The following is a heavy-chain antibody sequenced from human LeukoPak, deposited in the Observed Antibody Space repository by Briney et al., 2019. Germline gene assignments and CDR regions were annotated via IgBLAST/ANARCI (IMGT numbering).Heavy chain of an antibody. V-gene: IGHV3-48*01. CDR3: ARVGGSDYDFWSGYYTEHYYYYYMDV. J-gene: IGHJ6*03. CDR1: GFTFSSYS. Sequence: GGSLRLSCAASGFTFSSYSMNWVRQAPGKGLEWVSYISSSSSTIYYADSVKGRFTISRDNAKNSLYLQMNSLRAEDTAVYYCARVGGSDYDFWSGYYTEHYYYYYMDVWGKGTTVTVSS. CDR2: ISSSSSTI. D-gene: IGHD3-3*01.